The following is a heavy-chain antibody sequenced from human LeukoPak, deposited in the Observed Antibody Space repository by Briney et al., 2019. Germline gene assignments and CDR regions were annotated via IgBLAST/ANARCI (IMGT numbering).Heavy chain of an antibody. CDR2: ISGDEIWT. D-gene: IGHD3-22*01. CDR3: AREYNSGPKQTDAFDI. CDR1: GFTFSSSA. Sequence: PGGSLRLSCAASGFTFSSSAMSWVRQAPGKGLVWVSRISGDEIWTSYADSVKGRFIISRDNAKDTLYLQMNSLRTEDTAVYYCAREYNSGPKQTDAFDIWGQGTMVTVSS. J-gene: IGHJ3*02. V-gene: IGHV3-74*01.